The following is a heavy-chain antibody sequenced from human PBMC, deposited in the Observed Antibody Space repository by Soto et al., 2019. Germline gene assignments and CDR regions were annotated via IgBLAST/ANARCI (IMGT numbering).Heavy chain of an antibody. CDR1: GGSISSYY. CDR2: IYYSGST. Sequence: PSETLSFTCTVSGGSISSYYWSWIRQPPGKGLEWIGYIYYSGSTNYNPSLKSRVTISVDTSKNQFSLKLSSVTAADTAVYYCASASITIFGVVPPGGHYYYYMDVWGKGTTVTVSS. V-gene: IGHV4-59*08. J-gene: IGHJ6*03. CDR3: ASASITIFGVVPPGGHYYYYMDV. D-gene: IGHD3-3*01.